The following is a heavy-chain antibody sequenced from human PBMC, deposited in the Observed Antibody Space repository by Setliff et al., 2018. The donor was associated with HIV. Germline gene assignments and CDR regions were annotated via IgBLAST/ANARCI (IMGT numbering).Heavy chain of an antibody. J-gene: IGHJ6*03. Sequence: GESLKISCAASGFTFSAYAMTWVRLAPGKGLEWVSTVTGSGTGTHYADSVGGRFTISRDNSKNTVYLQMDSLRGDDTALYYCAKGHGDYTGNYMDVWGKGTTVTVSS. D-gene: IGHD4-17*01. CDR1: GFTFSAYA. CDR3: AKGHGDYTGNYMDV. CDR2: VTGSGTGT. V-gene: IGHV3-23*01.